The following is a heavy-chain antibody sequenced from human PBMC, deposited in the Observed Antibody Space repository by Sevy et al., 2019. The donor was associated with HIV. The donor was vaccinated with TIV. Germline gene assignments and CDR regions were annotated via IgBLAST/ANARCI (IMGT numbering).Heavy chain of an antibody. J-gene: IGHJ4*02. CDR1: GGSISSGDYY. D-gene: IGHD6-13*01. CDR2: IYYSGST. Sequence: SETLSLTCTVSGGSISSGDYYWSWIRQPPGKGLEWIGYIYYSGSTYYNPSLKSRVTISVDTSKNQFSLKLSSVTAADTAVYYCASSIAAAGKNNPWDYWGQGTLVTVSS. V-gene: IGHV4-30-4*01. CDR3: ASSIAAAGKNNPWDY.